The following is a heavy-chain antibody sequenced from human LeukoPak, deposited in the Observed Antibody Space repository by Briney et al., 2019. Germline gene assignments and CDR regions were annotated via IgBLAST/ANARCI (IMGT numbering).Heavy chain of an antibody. CDR1: GGSISSGGYY. CDR3: ARRFGSRPRYFDL. CDR2: IYYSGST. Sequence: SETLSLTCTVSGGSISSGGYYWSWIRQHPGKGLEWIGYIYYSGSTYYNPSLKSRVTISVDTSKNQFSLKPSSVTAADTAVYYCARRFGSRPRYFDLWGRGTLVTVSS. V-gene: IGHV4-31*03. J-gene: IGHJ2*01. D-gene: IGHD3-10*01.